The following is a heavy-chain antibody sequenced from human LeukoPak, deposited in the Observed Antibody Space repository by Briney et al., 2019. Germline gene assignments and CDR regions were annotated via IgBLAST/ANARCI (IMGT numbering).Heavy chain of an antibody. CDR2: MNPNTGNT. V-gene: IGHV1-8*01. CDR1: GYTFNSYD. J-gene: IGHJ5*02. D-gene: IGHD3-10*01. CDR3: ARGLGSGSYYGS. Sequence: ASVKVSCKASGYTFNSYDINWVRQATGQGLEWMGWMNPNTGNTGYGERFQGRVTMTRDNSISTAYMELNSLTSEDTAVYYCARGLGSGSYYGSWGQGTLVTVSS.